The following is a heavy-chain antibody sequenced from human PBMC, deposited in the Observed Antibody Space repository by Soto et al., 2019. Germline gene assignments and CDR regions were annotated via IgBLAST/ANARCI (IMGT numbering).Heavy chain of an antibody. CDR2: ISSYNGNT. J-gene: IGHJ5*02. CDR1: GYTFTSYG. D-gene: IGHD2-2*01. Sequence: ASVKVSCKASGYTFTSYGISWVRQAPGQGLEWMGWISSYNGNTNYAQKVQGRVTMTTDTSTSTTYMELRSLRSDDTAVCYCARGPRYCSTTSCFSGVTWFDPWGQGTLVTAPQ. CDR3: ARGPRYCSTTSCFSGVTWFDP. V-gene: IGHV1-18*04.